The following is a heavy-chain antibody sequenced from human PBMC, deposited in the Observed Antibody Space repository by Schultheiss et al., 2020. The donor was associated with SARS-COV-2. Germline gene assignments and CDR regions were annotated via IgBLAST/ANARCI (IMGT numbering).Heavy chain of an antibody. CDR2: IYWDDDK. J-gene: IGHJ4*02. CDR1: GFSLSTSGVG. D-gene: IGHD3-10*01. CDR3: AHSKNPGVKTWVTICYIEY. V-gene: IGHV2-5*02. Sequence: SGPTLVKPTQTLTLTCTFSGFSLSTSGVGVAWIRQPPGKALEWLALIYWDDDKRYSPSLKSRLTITKDTSKNQVVLTMTNMDRVDTATYYCAHSKNPGVKTWVTICYIEYWGQGSLVTVSS.